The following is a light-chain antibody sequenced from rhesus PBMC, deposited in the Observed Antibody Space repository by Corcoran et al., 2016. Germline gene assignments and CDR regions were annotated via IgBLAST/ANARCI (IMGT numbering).Light chain of an antibody. CDR2: AAC. CDR3: QQFNDLPHS. CDR1: QDINSW. J-gene: IGKJ2*01. V-gene: IGKV1-19*01. Sequence: DIQMTQSPSSLSASVGDKVTITCHASQDINSWLAWYQQKPGKAPNPLIYAACRLQSGVTSRLSGSGSGTDYTLTSSSLPPEYFATYYCQQFNDLPHSFGQGTKGEIK.